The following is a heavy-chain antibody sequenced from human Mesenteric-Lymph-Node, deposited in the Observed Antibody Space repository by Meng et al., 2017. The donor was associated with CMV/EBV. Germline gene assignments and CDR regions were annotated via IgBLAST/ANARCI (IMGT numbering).Heavy chain of an antibody. CDR3: ARVWSGYPDAFDI. D-gene: IGHD3-3*01. J-gene: IGHJ3*02. V-gene: IGHV3-21*01. Sequence: GGSLRLSCAASRFTFSKYSMNWVRQAPGKGLEWVSSVKGRFTISRDNAKNSLFLQMNSLRAEDTAVYYCARVWSGYPDAFDIWGQGTKVTVSS. CDR1: RFTFSKYS.